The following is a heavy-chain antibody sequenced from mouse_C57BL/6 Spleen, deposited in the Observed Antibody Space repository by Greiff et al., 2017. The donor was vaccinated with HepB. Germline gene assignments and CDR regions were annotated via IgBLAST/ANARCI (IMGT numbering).Heavy chain of an antibody. CDR1: GYAFSSSW. CDR3: ASTNAWFAY. J-gene: IGHJ3*01. V-gene: IGHV1-82*01. D-gene: IGHD2-12*01. Sequence: VQLQQSGPELVKPGASLKISCKAFGYAFSSSWMNWVKQRPGRGLEWIGRIYPGDGDTNYNGKFKGKATLTADKSSSTAYMQLSSLTSEDSAVYCYASTNAWFAYWGQGTLVTVSA. CDR2: IYPGDGDT.